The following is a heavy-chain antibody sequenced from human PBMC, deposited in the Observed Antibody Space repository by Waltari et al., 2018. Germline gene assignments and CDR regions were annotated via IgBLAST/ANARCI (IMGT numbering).Heavy chain of an antibody. CDR2: IDWDDDK. V-gene: IGHV2-70*16. J-gene: IGHJ6*03. CDR1: GFSLSTSGMC. Sequence: QVTLKESGPVLVKPTQTLTLTCTFSGFSLSTSGMCVSWIRQPPGKALEWLARIDWDDDKFYSTALKTRLTISKDTSKNQVVLTMTNMDPVDTATYYCARGIVKGYYYYYMDVLGKGTTVTVSS. D-gene: IGHD3-22*01. CDR3: ARGIVKGYYYYYMDV.